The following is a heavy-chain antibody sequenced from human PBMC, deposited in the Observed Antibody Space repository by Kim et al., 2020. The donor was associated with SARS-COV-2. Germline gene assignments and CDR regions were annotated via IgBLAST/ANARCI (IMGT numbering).Heavy chain of an antibody. Sequence: ASVKVSCKASGYTFTSYAMHWVRQAPGQRLEWMGWINAGNGNTKYSQKFQGRVTITRDTSASTAYMELSSLRSEDTAVYYCAGARGGSGVYYYYGMDVWGQGTTVTVSS. D-gene: IGHD3-10*01. CDR3: AGARGGSGVYYYYGMDV. V-gene: IGHV1-3*01. CDR2: INAGNGNT. CDR1: GYTFTSYA. J-gene: IGHJ6*02.